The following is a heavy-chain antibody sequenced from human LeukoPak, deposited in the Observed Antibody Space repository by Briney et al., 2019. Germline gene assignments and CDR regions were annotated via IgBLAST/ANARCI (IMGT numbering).Heavy chain of an antibody. V-gene: IGHV1-24*01. J-gene: IGHJ2*01. CDR3: ATDYSGSPPKYFDL. Sequence: ASVKVSCKVSGYTLTELSMHWVRQAPGKGLEWMGGFDPEDGETIYAQKFQGRVTMTEDTSTDTAYMELSSLRSEDTAVYYCATDYSGSPPKYFDLWGRGTLVTVSS. CDR1: GYTLTELS. D-gene: IGHD1-26*01. CDR2: FDPEDGET.